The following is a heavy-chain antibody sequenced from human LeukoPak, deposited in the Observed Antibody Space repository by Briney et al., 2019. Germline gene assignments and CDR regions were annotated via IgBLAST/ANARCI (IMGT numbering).Heavy chain of an antibody. J-gene: IGHJ4*02. Sequence: ASVKVSCKASGYTFTGYYIHWVRQAPGQGLEWMGWINPNSGGTNYAQKLQGRVTMTTDTSTSTAYMELRSPRSDDTAVYYCARDRPQVVVTLIDYWGQGTLVTVSS. D-gene: IGHD2-21*02. CDR3: ARDRPQVVVTLIDY. CDR2: INPNSGGT. V-gene: IGHV1-2*02. CDR1: GYTFTGYY.